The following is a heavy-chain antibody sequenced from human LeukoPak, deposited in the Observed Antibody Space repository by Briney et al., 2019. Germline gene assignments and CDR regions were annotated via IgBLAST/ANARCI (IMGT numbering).Heavy chain of an antibody. V-gene: IGHV3-7*01. Sequence: GGSLRLSCATSGFTLNNYWISWIRQAPGKGLEWVANIKPDGSEKNYVDSVKGRFTISRDNAKNSLYLQMNSLRVEDTAVYYCARDQPMGSYWGQGTLVTVSS. D-gene: IGHD3-10*01. J-gene: IGHJ4*02. CDR1: GFTLNNYW. CDR3: ARDQPMGSY. CDR2: IKPDGSEK.